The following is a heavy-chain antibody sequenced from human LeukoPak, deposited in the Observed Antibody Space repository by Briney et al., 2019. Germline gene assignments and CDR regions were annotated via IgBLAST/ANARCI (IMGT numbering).Heavy chain of an antibody. J-gene: IGHJ6*03. CDR2: ISYDGSNK. D-gene: IGHD6-13*01. Sequence: LSLTCTVSGGSISSNSYYWGWVRQAPGKGLEWVAVISYDGSNKYYADSVKGRFTISRDNSKNTLYLQMNSLRTEDTAVYYCARDRWSSSWAPTDYYYYYMDVWGKGTTVTISS. V-gene: IGHV3-30*03. CDR1: GGSISSN. CDR3: ARDRWSSSWAPTDYYYYYMDV.